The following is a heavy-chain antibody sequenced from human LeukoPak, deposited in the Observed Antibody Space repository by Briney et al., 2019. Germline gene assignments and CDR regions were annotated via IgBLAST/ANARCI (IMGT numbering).Heavy chain of an antibody. CDR1: GGSISSYY. J-gene: IGHJ5*02. Sequence: IPSETLSLTCTVSGGSISSYYWSWIRQPPGKGLEWMGYIYYSGSTNYNPSLKSRVTISVDTSKNQFSLKLSSVTAADTAVYYCARDYDSRGFDPPGFDPWGQGTLVTVSS. D-gene: IGHD3-22*01. CDR2: IYYSGST. V-gene: IGHV4-59*01. CDR3: ARDYDSRGFDPPGFDP.